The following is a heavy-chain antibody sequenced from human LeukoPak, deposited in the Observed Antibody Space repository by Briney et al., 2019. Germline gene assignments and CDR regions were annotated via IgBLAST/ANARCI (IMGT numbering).Heavy chain of an antibody. CDR2: INESGST. CDR3: ARGPYLRGHFWFDP. CDR1: GGSLSGYD. D-gene: IGHD3-3*02. Sequence: SETLSLTCVVYGGSLSGYDWSWIRQPPGRGLEWIGEINESGSTTYKPSLKSRVTISIDTSRSQFSLKLNSVTAADTAVYYCARGPYLRGHFWFDPWGQGTLVTVSS. V-gene: IGHV4-34*01. J-gene: IGHJ5*02.